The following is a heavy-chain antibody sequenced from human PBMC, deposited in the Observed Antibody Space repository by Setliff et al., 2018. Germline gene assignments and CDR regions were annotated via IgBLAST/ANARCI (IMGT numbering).Heavy chain of an antibody. V-gene: IGHV4-34*01. Sequence: SWVRQAPGKGLEWIGEINHSGSTNYNPSLKSRVTISVDTSKNQFSLKLSSVTAADTALYYCTVYNTGSSKDHYWGQGTPVTVSS. CDR2: INHSGST. CDR3: TVYNTGSSKDHY. J-gene: IGHJ4*02. D-gene: IGHD2-8*02.